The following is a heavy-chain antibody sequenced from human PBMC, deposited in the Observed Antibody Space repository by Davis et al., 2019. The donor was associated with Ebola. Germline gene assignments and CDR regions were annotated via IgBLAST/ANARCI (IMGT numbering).Heavy chain of an antibody. J-gene: IGHJ6*02. CDR3: ARELITIFGVVIKKYYYYGMDV. V-gene: IGHV4-34*01. Sequence: SQTLSPTCAVYGGSSSGYYWSWIRQPPGKGLEWNGEINHSGSTNYNTCHKSRVTISVDTSKNQFSRKLSSVTAADTAVYYCARELITIFGVVIKKYYYYGMDVWGQGTTVTVSS. D-gene: IGHD3-3*01. CDR2: INHSGST. CDR1: GGSSSGYY.